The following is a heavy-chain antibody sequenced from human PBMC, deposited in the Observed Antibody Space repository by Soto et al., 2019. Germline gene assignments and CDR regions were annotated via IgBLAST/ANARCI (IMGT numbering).Heavy chain of an antibody. CDR1: GFTFSSYA. V-gene: IGHV3-23*01. Sequence: GGSLRLSCAASGFTFSSYAMSWVRQAPGKGLEWVSAISGSGGSTYYADSVKGRFTISRDNSKNTLYLQMNSLRAEDTAVYYCAKFRTRATYYDFWSGYLYYFDYWGQGTLVTVSS. CDR3: AKFRTRATYYDFWSGYLYYFDY. D-gene: IGHD3-3*01. CDR2: ISGSGGST. J-gene: IGHJ4*02.